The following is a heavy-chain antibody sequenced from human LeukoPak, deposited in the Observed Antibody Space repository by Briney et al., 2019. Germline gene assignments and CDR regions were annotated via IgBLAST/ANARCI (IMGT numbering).Heavy chain of an antibody. CDR1: GDSISSDGYS. J-gene: IGHJ3*01. Sequence: SETLSLTCTVSGDSISSDGYSWTWIRQPPGKGLEWIGHISYSGNTYYNPSLKSRVTLSVDASKNQFSLNLTPVTAADTAIYYRARDFLRTASPDAFDFWGQGTMVTVSS. CDR3: ARDFLRTASPDAFDF. CDR2: ISYSGNT. D-gene: IGHD2-21*02. V-gene: IGHV4-31*03.